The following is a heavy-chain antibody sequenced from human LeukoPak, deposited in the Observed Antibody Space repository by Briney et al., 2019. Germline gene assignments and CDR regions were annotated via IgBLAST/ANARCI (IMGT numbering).Heavy chain of an antibody. V-gene: IGHV1-2*02. D-gene: IGHD3-16*01. CDR1: GYTFTSYG. Sequence: ASVKVSCKASGYTFTSYGISWVRQAPGQGLEWMGWINPNSGGTNYAQKFQGRVTMTRDTSISTAYMELSRLRSDDTAVYYCASQTWGYYYYMDVWGKGTTVTVSS. J-gene: IGHJ6*03. CDR2: INPNSGGT. CDR3: ASQTWGYYYYMDV.